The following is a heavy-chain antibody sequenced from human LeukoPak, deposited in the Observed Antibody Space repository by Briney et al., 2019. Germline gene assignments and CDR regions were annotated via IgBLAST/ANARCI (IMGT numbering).Heavy chain of an antibody. Sequence: ASVKVSCKASGYTFTSYGITWVRQAPGQGLEWMGWISAYYGNTDYAQKFQGRVTMTTDTSSSTAYMELRSLRSDDTAVYYCARDLKRGYSSGRYSWGTGSSNDYWGQGTLVTVSS. J-gene: IGHJ4*02. CDR2: ISAYYGNT. D-gene: IGHD6-19*01. CDR3: ARDLKRGYSSGRYSWGTGSSNDY. CDR1: GYTFTSYG. V-gene: IGHV1-18*01.